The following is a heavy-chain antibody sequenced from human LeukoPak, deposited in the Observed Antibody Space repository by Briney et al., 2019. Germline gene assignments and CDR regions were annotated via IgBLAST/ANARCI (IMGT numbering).Heavy chain of an antibody. Sequence: GGSLRPSCAASGFTFTSYEINWVRQAPGKGLEWVSFTSSSGSDIYYADSVKGRFTISRDNSNNALHLHMNSLRAEDAAVYCAKSKIVQGRGYFDLWGRGTLVTVSS. CDR1: GFTFTSYE. J-gene: IGHJ2*01. CDR2: TSSSGSDI. V-gene: IGHV3-48*03. CDR3: AKSKIVQGRGYFDL. D-gene: IGHD1-26*01.